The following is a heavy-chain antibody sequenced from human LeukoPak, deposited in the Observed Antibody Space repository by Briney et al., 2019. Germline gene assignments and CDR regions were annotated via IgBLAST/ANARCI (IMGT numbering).Heavy chain of an antibody. Sequence: GGSLRLSCAASGFTFSSYSMNWVRQAPGKGLECVSSISSSSSYIYYADSVKGRFTISRDNAKNSLYLQMNSLRAEDTAVYYCARVPNDILTGYYEYWGQGTLVTVSS. CDR2: ISSSSSYI. V-gene: IGHV3-21*01. CDR1: GFTFSSYS. J-gene: IGHJ4*02. CDR3: ARVPNDILTGYYEY. D-gene: IGHD3-9*01.